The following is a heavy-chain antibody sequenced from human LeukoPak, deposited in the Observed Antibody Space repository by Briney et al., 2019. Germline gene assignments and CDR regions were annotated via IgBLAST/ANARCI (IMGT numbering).Heavy chain of an antibody. D-gene: IGHD1-26*01. CDR3: AKDPSPMRGVGATN. Sequence: PGGSLRLSCAASGFTFSSYGMHWVRQAPGKGLEWVAVIWYDGSNTYYADSVKGRFTISRDNSKNTLYLQMNSLRAEDTAVYYRAKDPSPMRGVGATNWGQGTLVTVSS. V-gene: IGHV3-33*06. J-gene: IGHJ4*02. CDR2: IWYDGSNT. CDR1: GFTFSSYG.